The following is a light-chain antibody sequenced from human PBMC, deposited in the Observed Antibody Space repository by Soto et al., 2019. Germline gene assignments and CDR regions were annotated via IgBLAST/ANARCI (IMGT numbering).Light chain of an antibody. CDR3: QSYDSSLTGHVV. CDR1: SSNIGAGYD. Sequence: QSALTQPPSVSGAPGQRVTISCTGSSSNIGAGYDVHWYQQVQGTAPKLLIYGNSNRPSGVPDRFSGSKSGTSASLAITGLQAEDEADYYCQSYDSSLTGHVVFGGGTKLTVL. CDR2: GNS. V-gene: IGLV1-40*01. J-gene: IGLJ2*01.